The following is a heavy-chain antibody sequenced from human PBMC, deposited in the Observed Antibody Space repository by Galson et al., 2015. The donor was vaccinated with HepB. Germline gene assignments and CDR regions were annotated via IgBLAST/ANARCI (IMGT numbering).Heavy chain of an antibody. J-gene: IGHJ4*02. D-gene: IGHD3-10*01. CDR1: GFTFSTYD. CDR2: IWYDGSE. V-gene: IGHV3-33*01. Sequence: SLRLSCAASGFTFSTYDMHWVRQAPGKGLEWVAVIWYDGSEYYVDSVKGRFTISRDNSKNTLYLQMNSLRAEDTAVYHCARDGRITMVRGVIDYWGRGTLVTVSS. CDR3: ARDGRITMVRGVIDY.